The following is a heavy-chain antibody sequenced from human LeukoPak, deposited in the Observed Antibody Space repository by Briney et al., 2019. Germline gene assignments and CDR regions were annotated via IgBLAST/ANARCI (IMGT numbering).Heavy chain of an antibody. D-gene: IGHD5-18*01. CDR2: IYTSGST. J-gene: IGHJ6*03. CDR1: GGSISSGSYY. CDR3: ARDTAMVTRGYYYYYMDV. V-gene: IGHV4-61*02. Sequence: PSETLSLTCTVSGGSISSGSYYWSWIRQPAGKGLEWIGRIYTSGSTNYNPSLKSRVTISVDTSKNQFSLKLSSVTAADTAVYYCARDTAMVTRGYYYYYMDVWGKGTTVTISS.